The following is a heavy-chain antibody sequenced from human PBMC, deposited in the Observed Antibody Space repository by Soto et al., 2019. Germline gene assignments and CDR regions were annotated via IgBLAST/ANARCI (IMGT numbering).Heavy chain of an antibody. D-gene: IGHD2-2*03. CDR3: AKDLGYCISTSCPFDY. V-gene: IGHV3-30*18. J-gene: IGHJ4*01. Sequence: QVQLVESGGGVVQPGRSLRLSCAASGFTFSSYGMHWVRQAPGKGLEWVAVISYDGSNKYYADSVKGRFTISRDNSKNTLYLQMNSLRAEDTAVYYCAKDLGYCISTSCPFDYWGHGTLVTVSS. CDR2: ISYDGSNK. CDR1: GFTFSSYG.